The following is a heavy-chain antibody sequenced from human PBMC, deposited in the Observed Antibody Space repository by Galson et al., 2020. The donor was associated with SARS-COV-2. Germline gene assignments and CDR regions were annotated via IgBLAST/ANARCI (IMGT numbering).Heavy chain of an antibody. CDR2: IHYTGSS. Sequence: SETLSLTYTVSGGSISSSGYYWGWIRQPPGKGLEWVGTIHYTGSSYYNPSLKSRVSMSVDTSKNQFSLKVMSVTAADTALYYCARRGDWWYFDLWGRGTLVTVSS. CDR3: ARRGDWWYFDL. CDR1: GGSISSSGYY. D-gene: IGHD2-21*01. J-gene: IGHJ2*01. V-gene: IGHV4-39*07.